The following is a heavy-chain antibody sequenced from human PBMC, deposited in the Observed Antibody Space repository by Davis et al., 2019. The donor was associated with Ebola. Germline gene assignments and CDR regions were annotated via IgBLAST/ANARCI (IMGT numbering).Heavy chain of an antibody. CDR2: MIPNSGIT. V-gene: IGHV1-8*01. J-gene: IGHJ4*02. D-gene: IGHD3-10*01. CDR3: ARGFGYGSETFDY. CDR1: GYTLISYD. Sequence: ASVKVSCKASGYTLISYDINWVRQATGQGLEWMGWMIPNSGITVYAQKFQGRVTMTRNTSISTAYMELSSLTSEDTAVYYCARGFGYGSETFDYWGQGTLVTVSS.